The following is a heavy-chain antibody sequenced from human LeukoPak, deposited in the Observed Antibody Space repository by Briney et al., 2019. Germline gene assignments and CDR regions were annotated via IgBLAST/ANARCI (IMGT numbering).Heavy chain of an antibody. V-gene: IGHV1-8*01. D-gene: IGHD2-15*01. CDR3: VRGGIGRGYCSGGTCYDNSFGD. CDR1: GYTFTSYD. CDR2: MNHNSGNT. Sequence: ASVTVSCTASGYTFTSYDINWVRQAPGQGLEWMGWMNHNSGNTDYAQKFQGRVTITRNPSISTAYMELSSLRSEDTAVYYCVRGGIGRGYCSGGTCYDNSFGDWGQGPLVTVSS. J-gene: IGHJ4*02.